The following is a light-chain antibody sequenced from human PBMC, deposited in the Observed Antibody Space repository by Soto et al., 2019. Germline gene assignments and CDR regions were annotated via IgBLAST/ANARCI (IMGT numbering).Light chain of an antibody. Sequence: SYELTQPPSVSVSPGQTASITCSGDKLGDKYAYWYQQKPGQSPVLVIYQDSERPSGIPERFSGSNSGNTATLTISGTQAMDEADYYCQAWDISTAVFGGGTQLTVL. CDR1: KLGDKY. CDR2: QDS. V-gene: IGLV3-1*01. CDR3: QAWDISTAV. J-gene: IGLJ2*01.